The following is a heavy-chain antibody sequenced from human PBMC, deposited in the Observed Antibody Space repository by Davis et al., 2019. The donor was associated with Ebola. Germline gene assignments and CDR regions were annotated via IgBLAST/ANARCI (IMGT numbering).Heavy chain of an antibody. CDR1: GGSFSGYY. J-gene: IGHJ6*04. D-gene: IGHD3-10*01. CDR3: ARDLIGGSGKSAYYYYGMDV. Sequence: SETLSLTCAVYGGSFSGYYWNWIRQPPGKGLEWIGEINHSGSTNYNPSLKSRVTISVDTSKNQFSLKLSSVTAADTAVYYCARDLIGGSGKSAYYYYGMDVWGKGTTVTVSS. CDR2: INHSGST. V-gene: IGHV4-34*01.